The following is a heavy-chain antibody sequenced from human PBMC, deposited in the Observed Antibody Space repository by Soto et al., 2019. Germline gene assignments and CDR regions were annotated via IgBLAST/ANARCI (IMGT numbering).Heavy chain of an antibody. V-gene: IGHV4-31*03. Sequence: SETLSLTCTVSGGSISSGGYYWSWIRQHPGKGLEWIGYIYYSGSTYYNPSLKSRVTISVDTSKNQFSLALRSVTAADTAVYYSTSYAYGDFYFDYWGQGTLVTVSS. D-gene: IGHD4-17*01. CDR1: GGSISSGGYY. J-gene: IGHJ4*02. CDR2: IYYSGST. CDR3: TSYAYGDFYFDY.